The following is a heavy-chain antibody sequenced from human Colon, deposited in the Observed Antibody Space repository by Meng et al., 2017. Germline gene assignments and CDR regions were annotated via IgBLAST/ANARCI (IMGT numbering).Heavy chain of an antibody. V-gene: IGHV4-34*01. J-gene: IGHJ5*02. D-gene: IGHD5-12*01. CDR3: ARGRYSGYLP. CDR1: GGSFSGYY. Sequence: QVRLEQCGAGPLTPSETLSLTCAVSGGSFSGYYWRGIRQPPGKGLEWIGEINHSGSTNYTPSLKSRVTISVDTSKNQFSLKLSSVTAADTAVYYCARGRYSGYLPWGQGTLVTVSS. CDR2: INHSGST.